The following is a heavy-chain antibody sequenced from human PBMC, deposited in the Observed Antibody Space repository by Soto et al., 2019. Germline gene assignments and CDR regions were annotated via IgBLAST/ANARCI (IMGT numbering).Heavy chain of an antibody. V-gene: IGHV5-51*01. Sequence: LGESLKIYCKGSGYSFTSYWIGWVRQMPGKGLEWMGIIYPGDSDTRYSPSFQGQVTISADKSISTAYLQWSSLKASDTAMYYCARHSLLLEKPYYYYYGMDVWGQGTTVTVSS. D-gene: IGHD1-1*01. CDR1: GYSFTSYW. CDR2: IYPGDSDT. CDR3: ARHSLLLEKPYYYYYGMDV. J-gene: IGHJ6*02.